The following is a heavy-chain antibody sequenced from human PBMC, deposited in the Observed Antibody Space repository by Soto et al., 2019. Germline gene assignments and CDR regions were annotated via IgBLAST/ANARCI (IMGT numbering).Heavy chain of an antibody. CDR2: FDPEDGET. J-gene: IGHJ4*02. Sequence: ASVKVSCKVSGYTLTELSMRWVRQAPGKGLQWMGGFDPEDGETIYAQKSQGRVTMTEDTSTDTAYMELSSLRSEDTAVYYCATDFGRPTNVSGGGFDYWGQGTLVTVSS. V-gene: IGHV1-24*01. CDR1: GYTLTELS. D-gene: IGHD3-10*01. CDR3: ATDFGRPTNVSGGGFDY.